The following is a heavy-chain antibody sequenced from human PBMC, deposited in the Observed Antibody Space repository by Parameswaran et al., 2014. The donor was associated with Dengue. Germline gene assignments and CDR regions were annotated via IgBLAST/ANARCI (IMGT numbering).Heavy chain of an antibody. CDR3: ARTAVVQRWIDP. V-gene: IGHV4-30-4*01. D-gene: IGHD1-1*01. Sequence: WIRQPPGKGLEWIGYISFSGSTFYNPSLKNRVSMSVDTSKSQFSLTLSSVTAADTAVYYCARTAVVQRWIDPWGQGTLVTVSS. CDR2: ISFSGST. J-gene: IGHJ5*02.